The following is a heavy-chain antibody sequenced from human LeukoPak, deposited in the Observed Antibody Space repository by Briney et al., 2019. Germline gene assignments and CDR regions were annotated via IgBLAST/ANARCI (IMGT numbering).Heavy chain of an antibody. CDR1: GFTFSNYV. V-gene: IGHV3-21*01. CDR3: ARGSSSGLKSYYFDY. Sequence: PGGSLRLSCAASGFTFSNYVINWVRQAPGKGLEWVSSINSGSTYIYYADLVRGRFTISRDNANSSLYLQMSSLRDEDTAVYYCARGSSSGLKSYYFDYWGQGTLVTVSS. CDR2: INSGSTYI. D-gene: IGHD3-10*01. J-gene: IGHJ4*02.